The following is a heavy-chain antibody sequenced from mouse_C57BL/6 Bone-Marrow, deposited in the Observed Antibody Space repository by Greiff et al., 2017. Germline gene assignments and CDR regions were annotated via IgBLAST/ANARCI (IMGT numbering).Heavy chain of an antibody. V-gene: IGHV5-17*01. Sequence: EVQRVESGGGLVKPGGSLKLSCAASGFTFSDYGMHWVRQAPEKGLEWVAYISSGSSTIYYADTVKGRFTISRDNAKNTLFLQMTSLRSEDTAMYYCARPYYYGSSPWFAYWGQGTLVTVSA. J-gene: IGHJ3*01. D-gene: IGHD1-1*01. CDR1: GFTFSDYG. CDR2: ISSGSSTI. CDR3: ARPYYYGSSPWFAY.